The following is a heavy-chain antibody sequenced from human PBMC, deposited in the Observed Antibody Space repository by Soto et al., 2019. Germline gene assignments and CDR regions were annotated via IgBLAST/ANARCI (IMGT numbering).Heavy chain of an antibody. Sequence: QVQLQESGPGLVKPSQTLSLTCTVSGGSISSGGYYWSWIRQHPGKGLEWIGYIYYSGSTYYNPSLMSRVTISVDTSKNQFSLKLSSVTAADTAVYYCARDRVWELQGGVYYYYGMDVWGQGTTVTVSS. J-gene: IGHJ6*02. CDR3: ARDRVWELQGGVYYYYGMDV. CDR2: IYYSGST. V-gene: IGHV4-31*03. D-gene: IGHD1-26*01. CDR1: GGSISSGGYY.